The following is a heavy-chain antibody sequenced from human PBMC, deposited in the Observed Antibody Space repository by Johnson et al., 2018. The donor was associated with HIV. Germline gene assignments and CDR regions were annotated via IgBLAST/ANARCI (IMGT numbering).Heavy chain of an antibody. CDR3: AKDVGNYWPNAFDI. CDR2: IYSGGST. Sequence: VQVVESGGDLVQSGRSLRLSCVASGFTFDNYAFHWVRQAPGKGLEWVSVIYSGGSTYYADSVKGRFTISRDNSTNTLYLQMNSLRAEDTAVYYCAKDVGNYWPNAFDIWGQGTMVTVSS. CDR1: GFTFDNYA. D-gene: IGHD3-22*01. J-gene: IGHJ3*02. V-gene: IGHV3-NL1*01.